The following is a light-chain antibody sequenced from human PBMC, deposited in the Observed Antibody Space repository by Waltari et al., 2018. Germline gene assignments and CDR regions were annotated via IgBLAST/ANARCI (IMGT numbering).Light chain of an antibody. CDR2: DAS. J-gene: IGKJ2*01. CDR1: QDITTS. Sequence: MQLTQSPSSLSAAVGDRATITCQATQDITTSLSWFQQKPGKAPQLLIYDASSLQAGVPSRFSGTGSGTAFSFTITSLQPEDSATYYCQHYHSLPYTFGRGTKLQIK. CDR3: QHYHSLPYT. V-gene: IGKV1-33*01.